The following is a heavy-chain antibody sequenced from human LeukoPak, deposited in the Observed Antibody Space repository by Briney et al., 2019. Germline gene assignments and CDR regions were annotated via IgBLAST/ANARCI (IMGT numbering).Heavy chain of an antibody. V-gene: IGHV1-3*01. J-gene: IGHJ3*02. D-gene: IGHD6-13*01. Sequence: ASVNASCKPSGYTLTSYAMHWVRPAPGQRLEWMGWINAGKGNTKYSQKFQGRVTITRDTSASTAYMELSSLRSEDTAVYYCARGRWARPGAFDIWGQGTMVTVSS. CDR1: GYTLTSYA. CDR3: ARGRWARPGAFDI. CDR2: INAGKGNT.